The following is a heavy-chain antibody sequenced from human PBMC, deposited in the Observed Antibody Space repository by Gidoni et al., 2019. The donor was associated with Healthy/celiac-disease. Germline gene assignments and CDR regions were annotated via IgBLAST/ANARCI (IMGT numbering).Heavy chain of an antibody. CDR3: ARFLFRRLGPEIAAAGPYRNWFDP. J-gene: IGHJ5*02. D-gene: IGHD6-13*01. V-gene: IGHV1-45*02. CDR1: RYTFTYRY. Sequence: QLQLVQSGAEVKKTGSSVKVFCQASRYTFTYRYLHWVPQAPVQALEWTGWITPFNGNTNYAQKFQDRVTITRDRSMSTAYMELSSLRSEDTAMYYCARFLFRRLGPEIAAAGPYRNWFDPWGQGTLVTVSS. CDR2: ITPFNGNT.